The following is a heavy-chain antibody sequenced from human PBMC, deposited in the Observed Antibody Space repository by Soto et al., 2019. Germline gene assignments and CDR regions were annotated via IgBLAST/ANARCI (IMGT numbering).Heavy chain of an antibody. CDR1: GYSFTRYW. CDR3: ARSVNLGELSFPYYFDY. J-gene: IGHJ4*02. Sequence: GESLKISCKGSGYSFTRYWIGWVRQMPGKGLEWMGIIYPGDSDTRYSPSFQGQVTISADKSISTAYLQWSSLKASDTAMYYCARSVNLGELSFPYYFDYWGQGTLVTVSS. D-gene: IGHD3-16*02. V-gene: IGHV5-51*01. CDR2: IYPGDSDT.